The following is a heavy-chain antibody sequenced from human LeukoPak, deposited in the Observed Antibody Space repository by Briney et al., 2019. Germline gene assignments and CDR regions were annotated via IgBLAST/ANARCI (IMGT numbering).Heavy chain of an antibody. CDR3: ARGFYDILTGSDAFDI. J-gene: IGHJ3*02. D-gene: IGHD3-9*01. V-gene: IGHV3-13*01. Sequence: PGGSLRLSCAASGFTFSSYDMHWVRHGTGKGLEWVSAIGTAGDTYYPGSVKGRFTISRENAKNSLYLQMNSLRAGDTAVYYCARGFYDILTGSDAFDIWGQGTMVTVSS. CDR2: IGTAGDT. CDR1: GFTFSSYD.